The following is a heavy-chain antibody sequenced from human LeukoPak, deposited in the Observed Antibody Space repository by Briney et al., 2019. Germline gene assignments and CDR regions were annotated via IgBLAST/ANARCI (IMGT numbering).Heavy chain of an antibody. Sequence: PGGSLRLSCAASGFNFSSYAMTWVRQAPGKGLEWVSSISYASIIPHFADSVKGRFTISRDNSKGTLYLQMNSLRAEDTAVYYCAKARDLCSGGSCYLVPMDVWGQGSTVTVSS. CDR1: GFNFSSYA. D-gene: IGHD2-15*01. CDR2: ISYASIIP. CDR3: AKARDLCSGGSCYLVPMDV. V-gene: IGHV3-23*01. J-gene: IGHJ6*02.